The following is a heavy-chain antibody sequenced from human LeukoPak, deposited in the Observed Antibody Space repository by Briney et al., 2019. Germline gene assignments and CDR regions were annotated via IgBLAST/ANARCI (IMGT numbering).Heavy chain of an antibody. D-gene: IGHD1-26*01. J-gene: IGHJ4*02. CDR3: ARHLGAGGSGVDY. V-gene: IGHV3-73*01. CDR1: GFNFSGSA. Sequence: GGSLRLSCTASGFNFSGSAMHWVRQASGKGLEWIGRIRNKASNYATAYVASVKGRFTISRDDSKNTAYLQMNSLKIEDTAVYYCARHLGAGGSGVDYWGQGTLVTVSS. CDR2: IRNKASNYAT.